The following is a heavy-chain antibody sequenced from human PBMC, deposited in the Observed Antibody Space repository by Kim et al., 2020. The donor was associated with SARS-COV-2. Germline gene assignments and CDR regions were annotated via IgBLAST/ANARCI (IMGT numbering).Heavy chain of an antibody. CDR3: ARDASYYDSSGAVYGMDV. Sequence: SETLSLTCTVSGGSISSYYWSWIRQPPGKGLEWIGYIYYSGSTNYNPSLKSRVTISVDTSKNQFSLKLSSVTAADTAVYYCARDASYYDSSGAVYGMDVWGQGTTVTVSS. J-gene: IGHJ6*02. V-gene: IGHV4-59*13. CDR1: GGSISSYY. CDR2: IYYSGST. D-gene: IGHD3-22*01.